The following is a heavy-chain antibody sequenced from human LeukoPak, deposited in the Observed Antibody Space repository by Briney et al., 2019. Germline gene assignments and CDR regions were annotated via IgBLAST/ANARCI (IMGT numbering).Heavy chain of an antibody. CDR2: ISGSGGST. J-gene: IGHJ5*02. CDR1: GFTFSSYA. Sequence: AGGSLRLSCAASGFTFSSYAMSWVRQAPGKGLEWVSAISGSGGSTYYADSVKGRFTISRDNSKNTLYLQMNSLRAEDTAVYYCAKDSGIVVVPAARFDPWGQGTLVTVSS. CDR3: AKDSGIVVVPAARFDP. V-gene: IGHV3-23*01. D-gene: IGHD2-2*01.